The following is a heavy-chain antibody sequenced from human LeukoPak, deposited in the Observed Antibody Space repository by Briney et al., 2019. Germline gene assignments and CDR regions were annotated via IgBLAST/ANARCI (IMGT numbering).Heavy chain of an antibody. Sequence: SETLSLTCTVSGGSISSYYWSWIRQPPGKGLEWIGYIYYSGSTNYNPSLKSRVTISVDTSKNQFSLKLSSVTAADTAVYYCARGRGYCSGGSCYDPSDYFDYWGQGTLVTVSS. CDR2: IYYSGST. J-gene: IGHJ4*02. CDR3: ARGRGYCSGGSCYDPSDYFDY. V-gene: IGHV4-59*01. CDR1: GGSISSYY. D-gene: IGHD2-15*01.